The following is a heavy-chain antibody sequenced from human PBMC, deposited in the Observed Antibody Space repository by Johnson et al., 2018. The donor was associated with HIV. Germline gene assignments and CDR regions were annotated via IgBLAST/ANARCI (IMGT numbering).Heavy chain of an antibody. V-gene: IGHV3-7*03. CDR3: ARLVSSSFTHAFEI. D-gene: IGHD3-22*01. J-gene: IGHJ3*02. CDR1: GFTFSGYW. CDR2: IKQGGSEK. Sequence: VQLVESGGGLVRPGESLRLSCVASGFTFSGYWMTWVRQAPGKGLEWVANIKQGGSEKYYVDSVKGRVTISRDNAKNSLYLQLNSLRAEDTALYYCARLVSSSFTHAFEIWGQGTMVTVSS.